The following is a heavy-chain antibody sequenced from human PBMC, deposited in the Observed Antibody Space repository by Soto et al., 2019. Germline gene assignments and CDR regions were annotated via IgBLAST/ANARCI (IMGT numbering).Heavy chain of an antibody. Sequence: GGSLRLSCAASGFTFSSYAMHWVRQAPGKGLEWVAVISYDGSNKYYADSGKGRFTISRDNSKNTLYLQMNSLRAEDTAVYYCARAPFEYSSSIDYWVQGTLVTVSS. CDR3: ARAPFEYSSSIDY. CDR2: ISYDGSNK. D-gene: IGHD6-6*01. J-gene: IGHJ4*02. CDR1: GFTFSSYA. V-gene: IGHV3-30*04.